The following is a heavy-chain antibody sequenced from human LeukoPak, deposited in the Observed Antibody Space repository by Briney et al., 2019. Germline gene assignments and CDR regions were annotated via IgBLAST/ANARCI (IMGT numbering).Heavy chain of an antibody. CDR3: AYDSSGYYYTPGDY. J-gene: IGHJ4*02. CDR2: ISYDGSDK. D-gene: IGHD3-22*01. Sequence: GGSLRLSCAASGFTFSSYGMHWVRQATGKGLEWVAVISYDGSDKNYADSVKGRFTISRDNSKNTLYLQMNSLRAEDTAVYYCAYDSSGYYYTPGDYWGQGTLVTVSS. V-gene: IGHV3-30*18. CDR1: GFTFSSYG.